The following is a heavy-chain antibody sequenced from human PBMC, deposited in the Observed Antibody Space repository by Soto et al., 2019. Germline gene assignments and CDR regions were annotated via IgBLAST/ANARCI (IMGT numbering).Heavy chain of an antibody. CDR3: ARDRSGYYGH. Sequence: ASVKVSCKASGGTFSSYAISWVRQAPGQGLEWMGGIIPIFGTANYAQKFQGRVTITADESTSTAYMELSSLRSEDTAVYYCARDRSGYYGHWGQGTLVTVSS. D-gene: IGHD3-3*01. CDR2: IIPIFGTA. J-gene: IGHJ4*02. V-gene: IGHV1-69*13. CDR1: GGTFSSYA.